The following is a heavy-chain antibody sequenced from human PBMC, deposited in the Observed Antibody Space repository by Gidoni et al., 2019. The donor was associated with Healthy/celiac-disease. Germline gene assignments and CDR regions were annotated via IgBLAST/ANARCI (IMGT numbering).Heavy chain of an antibody. CDR2: IYSGGST. Sequence: EVQLVESGGGLVQPGGSLRLSCAASGFTVSSNYMCWVRQAPGKGLEWVSVIYSGGSTYYADSVKGRFTISRHNSKNTLYLQMNSLRAEDTAVYYCAASTGAMGSGSDAFDIWGQGTMVTVSS. V-gene: IGHV3-53*04. D-gene: IGHD3-10*01. CDR1: GFTVSSNY. J-gene: IGHJ3*02. CDR3: AASTGAMGSGSDAFDI.